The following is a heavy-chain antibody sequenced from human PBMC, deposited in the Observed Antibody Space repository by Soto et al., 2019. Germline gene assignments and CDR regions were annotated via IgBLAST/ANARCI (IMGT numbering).Heavy chain of an antibody. J-gene: IGHJ6*02. CDR2: IWYDGSKK. CDR3: ARDLLLWFGELGYYYYGMDV. D-gene: IGHD3-10*01. V-gene: IGHV3-33*01. Sequence: SLRPSCAVSGFTFNKYGMHWVRQAPGKGLEWVAVIWYDGSKKYYADSVKGRFTISRDNSKNTLHLQMDSLRAEDTAMYYCARDLLLWFGELGYYYYGMDVWGQGTTVTVSS. CDR1: GFTFNKYG.